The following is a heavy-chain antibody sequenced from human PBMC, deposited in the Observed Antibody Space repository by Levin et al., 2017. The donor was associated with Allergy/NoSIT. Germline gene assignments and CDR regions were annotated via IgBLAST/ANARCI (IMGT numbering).Heavy chain of an antibody. CDR3: ARGDGKDSSGYYFLDY. CDR2: ISYDGSNK. D-gene: IGHD3-22*01. J-gene: IGHJ4*02. Sequence: GESLKISCAASGFTFSSYAMHWVRQAPGKGLEWVAVISYDGSNKYYADSVKGRFTISRDNSKNTLYLQMNSLRAEDTAVYYCARGDGKDSSGYYFLDYWGQGTLVTVSS. CDR1: GFTFSSYA. V-gene: IGHV3-30*04.